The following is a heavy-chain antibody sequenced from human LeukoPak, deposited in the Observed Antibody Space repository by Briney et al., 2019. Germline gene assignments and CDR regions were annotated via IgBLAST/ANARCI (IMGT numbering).Heavy chain of an antibody. J-gene: IGHJ4*02. V-gene: IGHV3-23*01. CDR2: IRCSGGST. CDR3: ANIGGSGSCNFDY. CDR1: GFTFSSYA. Sequence: GGSLRLSCAASGFTFSSYAMNWVRQAPGKVLEWVSAIRCSGGSTYYADSVKVRFTISRDNSKNTLYLQMNSLRAEATAVYYFANIGGSGSCNFDYWGQGTLVTVS. D-gene: IGHD3-10*01.